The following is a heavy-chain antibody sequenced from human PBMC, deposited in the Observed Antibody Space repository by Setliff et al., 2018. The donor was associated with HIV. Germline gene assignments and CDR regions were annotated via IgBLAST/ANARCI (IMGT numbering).Heavy chain of an antibody. CDR3: ARGSGSY. J-gene: IGHJ4*02. CDR1: GFTFSSYW. D-gene: IGHD1-26*01. V-gene: IGHV3-74*01. CDR2: ISADGSDT. Sequence: TGGSLRLSCAASGFTFSSYWIHWVRQAPGKGLVWVSRISADGSDTSYADSVKGRFTISRDNAKKSLYLQMNSLRPEDTAVYYCARGSGSYWGQGTLVTVSS.